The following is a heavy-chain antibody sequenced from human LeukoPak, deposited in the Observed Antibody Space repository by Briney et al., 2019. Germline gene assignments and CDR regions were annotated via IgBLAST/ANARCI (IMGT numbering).Heavy chain of an antibody. Sequence: ASVTVSCKASGYTFTGYYMHWVRQAPGQGLEWMGWINPNSGGTNYAQQFQGRVTMTRDTSISTAYMELSRLRSDDTAVYYCAREGAPYGDYRWFDPWGQGTLVTVSS. V-gene: IGHV1-2*02. CDR3: AREGAPYGDYRWFDP. CDR2: INPNSGGT. D-gene: IGHD4-17*01. J-gene: IGHJ5*02. CDR1: GYTFTGYY.